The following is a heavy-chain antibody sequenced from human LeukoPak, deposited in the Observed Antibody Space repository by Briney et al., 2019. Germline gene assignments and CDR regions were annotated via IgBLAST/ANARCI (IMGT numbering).Heavy chain of an antibody. D-gene: IGHD3-16*02. V-gene: IGHV3-9*01. CDR3: AKPAGGYDYVWGSYLFDY. Sequence: GGSLRLSCAASGFTFDDYAMHWVRQAPGKGLEWVSGISWNSGSIVYADSVKGRFTISRDNAKNSLYLQMNSLRAEDTALYYCAKPAGGYDYVWGSYLFDYWGQGTLVTVSS. CDR1: GFTFDDYA. CDR2: ISWNSGSI. J-gene: IGHJ4*02.